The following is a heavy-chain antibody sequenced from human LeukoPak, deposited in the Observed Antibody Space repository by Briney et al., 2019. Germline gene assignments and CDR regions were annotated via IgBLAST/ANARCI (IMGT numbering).Heavy chain of an antibody. V-gene: IGHV3-7*01. D-gene: IGHD3-10*01. CDR2: IKPDGSEE. Sequence: PGGSLRLSCAASGFIFSNYYMSWVRQAPGKGLEWMGDIKPDGSEEYYVDSVKGRFTISRDNAKNSLFLQMDSLRAEDTAVYYCARDLAGHYYGSGSSFDYWGQGTLVTVS. CDR3: ARDLAGHYYGSGSSFDY. CDR1: GFIFSNYY. J-gene: IGHJ4*02.